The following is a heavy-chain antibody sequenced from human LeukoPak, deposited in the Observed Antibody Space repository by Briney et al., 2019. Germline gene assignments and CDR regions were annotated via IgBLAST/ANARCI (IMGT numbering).Heavy chain of an antibody. CDR3: ARQRRGYCGGDCSNSHFDY. J-gene: IGHJ4*02. D-gene: IGHD2-21*02. CDR1: GGSISSYY. CDR2: IYYSAST. V-gene: IGHV4-59*08. Sequence: PSETLSLTCTVSGGSISSYYWSWIRQPPGKGLEWIGYIYYSASTNYNPSLKSRVTISVDTSKNQFSLKLSSVTAADTAVYYCARQRRGYCGGDCSNSHFDYWGQGTLVTVSS.